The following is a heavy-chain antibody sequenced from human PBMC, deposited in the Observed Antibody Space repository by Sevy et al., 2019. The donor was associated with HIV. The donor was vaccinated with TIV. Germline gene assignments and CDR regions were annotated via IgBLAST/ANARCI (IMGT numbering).Heavy chain of an antibody. CDR1: GYTFTSYD. V-gene: IGHV1-8*01. Sequence: ASVKVSCKASGYTFTSYDINWVRQATGQGLEWMGWMNPNSGNTGYAQKFQGRVTMTRNTSISTAYMGLSSLRSEDTAVYYLARGVRPPGYCSGGSCYFSWFDPWGQGTLVTVSS. CDR3: ARGVRPPGYCSGGSCYFSWFDP. J-gene: IGHJ5*02. CDR2: MNPNSGNT. D-gene: IGHD2-15*01.